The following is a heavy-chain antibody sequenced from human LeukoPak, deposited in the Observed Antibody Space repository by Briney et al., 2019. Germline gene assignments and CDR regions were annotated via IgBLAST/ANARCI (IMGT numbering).Heavy chain of an antibody. CDR1: GFTFSSYG. V-gene: IGHV3-33*01. D-gene: IGHD3-22*01. CDR3: ARDGGYYYDSSGYYDY. CDR2: IWYDGSNK. J-gene: IGHJ4*02. Sequence: GGSLRLPCAASGFTFSSYGMHWVRQAPGKGLEWVAVIWYDGSNKYYADSVKGRFTISRDNSKNTLYLQMNSLRAEDTAVYYCARDGGYYYDSSGYYDYWGQGTLVTVSS.